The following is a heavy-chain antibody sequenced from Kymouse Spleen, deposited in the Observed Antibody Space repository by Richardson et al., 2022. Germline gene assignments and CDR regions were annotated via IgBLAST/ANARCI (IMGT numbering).Heavy chain of an antibody. D-gene: IGHD3-9*01. CDR2: IYSCGST. CDR1: GFTVSSNY. CDR3: ARDVLRYFDWLL*VTMVRGVILTT. V-gene: IGHV3-66*03. Sequence: EVQLVESGGGLIQPGGSLRLSCAASGFTVSSNYMSWVRQAPGKGLEWVSVIYSCGSTYYADSVKGRFTISRDNSKNTLYLQMNSLRAEDTAVYYCARDVLRYFDWLL*VTMVRGVILTTGAREPWSPSPQ. J-gene: IGHJ4*02.